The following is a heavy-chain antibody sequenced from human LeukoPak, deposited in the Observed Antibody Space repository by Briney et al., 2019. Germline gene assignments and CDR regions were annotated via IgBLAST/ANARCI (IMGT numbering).Heavy chain of an antibody. V-gene: IGHV4-34*01. Sequence: SETLSLTCAVYGGSFSGYYWSWIRQPPGKGLEWIGEINHSGSTNYNPSLKSRVTISVDTSKNQFSLKLSSVTAADTAVYYCARVDRGIFWWSYAFDIWGQGTMVTVSS. CDR1: GGSFSGYY. CDR2: INHSGST. CDR3: ARVDRGIFWWSYAFDI. J-gene: IGHJ3*02. D-gene: IGHD2-21*01.